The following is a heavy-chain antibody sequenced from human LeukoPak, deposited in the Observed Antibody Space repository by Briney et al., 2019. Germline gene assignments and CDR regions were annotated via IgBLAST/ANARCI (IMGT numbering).Heavy chain of an antibody. CDR1: GGSISGYY. D-gene: IGHD3-22*01. CDR2: IYESGST. CDR3: AGDRYDHDSSGYYEF. J-gene: IGHJ4*02. Sequence: SETLSLTCTVPGGSISGYYWSWIRQPPGEELELIGYIYESGSTDYNTSLRSRVAISRDTSKIQVSLKLTSVTTADTAFYYCAGDRYDHDSSGYYEFWGQGTLVTVSS. V-gene: IGHV4-59*01.